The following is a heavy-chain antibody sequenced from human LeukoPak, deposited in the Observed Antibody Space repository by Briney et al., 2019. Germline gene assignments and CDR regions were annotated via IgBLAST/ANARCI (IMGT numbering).Heavy chain of an antibody. CDR2: INPSGGST. D-gene: IGHD2-15*01. V-gene: IGHV1-46*01. CDR3: AREQMGYHDFDY. J-gene: IGHJ4*02. Sequence: GASVKVSCKASGYTFTSYYMHWVRQAPGQGLEWMGIINPSGGSTSYAQKFQGRVTMTRDMSTSTVYMELSSLRSENTAVYYCAREQMGYHDFDYWGQGTLVTVSS. CDR1: GYTFTSYY.